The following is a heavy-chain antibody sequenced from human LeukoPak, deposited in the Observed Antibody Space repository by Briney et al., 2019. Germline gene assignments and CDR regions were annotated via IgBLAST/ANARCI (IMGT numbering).Heavy chain of an antibody. J-gene: IGHJ5*02. Sequence: SETLSLTCTVSGYSISSGYYWGWIRPPPGKGLEWIGSIYHSGSTYYNPSLKSRVTISVDTSKNQFSLKLSSVIAADTAVYYCARVGNWFDPWGQGTLVTVSS. CDR2: IYHSGST. CDR1: GYSISSGYY. V-gene: IGHV4-38-2*02. CDR3: ARVGNWFDP.